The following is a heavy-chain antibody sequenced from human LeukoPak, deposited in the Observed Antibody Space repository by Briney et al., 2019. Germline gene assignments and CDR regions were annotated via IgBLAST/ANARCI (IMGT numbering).Heavy chain of an antibody. V-gene: IGHV4-61*02. Sequence: PSETLSLTCTVSGGSISSGSYYWSWIRQPAGKGLEWIGRIYTSGSTNYNPSLKSRVTISVDTSKNQFSLKLSSVTAADTAVYYCARLGNAFDIWGQGTMVTVSS. J-gene: IGHJ3*02. CDR1: GGSISSGSYY. CDR2: IYTSGST. CDR3: ARLGNAFDI.